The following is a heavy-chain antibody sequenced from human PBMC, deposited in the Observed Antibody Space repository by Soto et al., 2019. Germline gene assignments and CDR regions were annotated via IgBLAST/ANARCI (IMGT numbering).Heavy chain of an antibody. CDR1: GGSISSYY. CDR2: IYYSVST. Sequence: AETRSLTCTVSGGSISSYYWSWIRQHPGKGLEWIGYIYYSVSTNYNPSLKSRVTISVDTSKNQFSLKLSSVTAADTAVYYCARHGDHYYYGMDAWGNGNTVTVSA. J-gene: IGHJ6*04. D-gene: IGHD4-17*01. CDR3: ARHGDHYYYGMDA. V-gene: IGHV4-59*01.